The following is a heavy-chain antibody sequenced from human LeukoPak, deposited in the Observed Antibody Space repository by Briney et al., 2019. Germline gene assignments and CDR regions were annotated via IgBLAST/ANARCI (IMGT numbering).Heavy chain of an antibody. D-gene: IGHD2-15*01. V-gene: IGHV4-59*10. CDR2: IYNTRST. J-gene: IGHJ4*02. CDR3: AKYASASLVV. CDR1: GGSITSSYF. Sequence: PSETLSLTCTVSGGSITSSYFGSWVRQPARKGLEWIGRIYNTRSTDFNPPLRSRVTFPVDTSKNQFSLKLSSGTAADTAVYYCAKYASASLVVWGQGTLVTVSS.